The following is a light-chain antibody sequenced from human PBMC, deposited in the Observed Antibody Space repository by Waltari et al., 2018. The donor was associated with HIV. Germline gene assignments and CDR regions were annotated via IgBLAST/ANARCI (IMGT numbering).Light chain of an antibody. CDR1: ESIRRW. CDR2: QTS. CDR3: QQYNRYSH. Sequence: ETQMTQSPSSLSASVGDRVPITCRASESIRRWLAWYQQKPGKAPKLLISQTSNLENGVPSRFSGSGSETEFTLTISSLQPDDSATYYCQQYNRYSHFGGGTKVEIK. J-gene: IGKJ4*01. V-gene: IGKV1-5*03.